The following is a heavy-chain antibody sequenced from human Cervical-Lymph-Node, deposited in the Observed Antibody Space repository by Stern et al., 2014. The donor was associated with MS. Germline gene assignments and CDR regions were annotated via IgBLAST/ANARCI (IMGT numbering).Heavy chain of an antibody. D-gene: IGHD1-20*01. Sequence: QLVQSGAEVKKPGSSVKVSCKASGGTFSSYAISWVRQAPGQGLEWMGGIIPIFGTANYAQKVQGRVTITADESTSTAYMELSSLRYGDTAVYYCAREYNWNDRYYGMDVWGQGTTVTVSS. CDR2: IIPIFGTA. V-gene: IGHV1-69*01. J-gene: IGHJ6*02. CDR3: AREYNWNDRYYGMDV. CDR1: GGTFSSYA.